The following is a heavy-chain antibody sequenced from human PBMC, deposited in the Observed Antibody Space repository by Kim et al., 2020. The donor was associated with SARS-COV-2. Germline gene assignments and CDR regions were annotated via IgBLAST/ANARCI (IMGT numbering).Heavy chain of an antibody. Sequence: GGSPRLSCVASGFTFSNFGMTWVRQAPGKGLEWVSGISNSGSSTYYADSVRGRVTISRDSSKNTVYLQINSLRDEDTAVYFCAKRGSGWYLDFWGQGTLITVSS. V-gene: IGHV3-23*01. D-gene: IGHD6-19*01. CDR2: ISNSGSST. J-gene: IGHJ4*02. CDR3: AKRGSGWYLDF. CDR1: GFTFSNFG.